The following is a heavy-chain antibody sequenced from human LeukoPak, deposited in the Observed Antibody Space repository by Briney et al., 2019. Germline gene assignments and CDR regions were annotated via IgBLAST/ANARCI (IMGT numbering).Heavy chain of an antibody. CDR2: ISGSGDST. CDR3: AKDRLLNCRGDCYIFDY. V-gene: IGHV3-23*01. CDR1: GFTFSSYA. Sequence: GGSLRLSCAASGFTFSSYAMTWVRQTPGKGLEWVSSISGSGDSTFYADSVKGRFSISRDNSKNTLYLQVNGLRTEDTAVYYCAKDRLLNCRGDCYIFDYWGQGTVVTVSS. D-gene: IGHD2-21*02. J-gene: IGHJ4*02.